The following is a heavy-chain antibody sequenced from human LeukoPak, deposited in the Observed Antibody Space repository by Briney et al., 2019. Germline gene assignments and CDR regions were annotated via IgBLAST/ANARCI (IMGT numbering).Heavy chain of an antibody. CDR3: ARDRADSSETNDY. CDR1: GGTFSSYA. Sequence: GSSVKVSCKASGGTFSSYAINWVRQAPGQGLEWVGRIIPILGIANYAQKFQGRVTITADKSTSTAYMELSSLRSEDTAVYYCARDRADSSETNDYWGQGTLVTVSS. D-gene: IGHD3-22*01. J-gene: IGHJ4*02. CDR2: IIPILGIA. V-gene: IGHV1-69*04.